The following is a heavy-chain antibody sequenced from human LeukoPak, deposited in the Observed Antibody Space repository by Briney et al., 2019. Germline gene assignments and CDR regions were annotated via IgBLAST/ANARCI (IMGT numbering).Heavy chain of an antibody. CDR3: AKLNDILNTYYGMDV. J-gene: IGHJ6*02. D-gene: IGHD3-9*01. Sequence: GGSLRLSCAASGLTFSTYSMTWVRQRPGKGLEWVSSIYNSGSEIFYADSVKGRFTISRDNSNNMLYLQMTSLRAEDTAVYYCAKLNDILNTYYGMDVWGQGTTVTVSS. V-gene: IGHV3-23*05. CDR1: GLTFSTYS. CDR2: IYNSGSEI.